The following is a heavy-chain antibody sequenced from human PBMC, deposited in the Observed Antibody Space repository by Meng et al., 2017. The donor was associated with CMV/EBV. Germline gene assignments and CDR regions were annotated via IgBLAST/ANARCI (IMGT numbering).Heavy chain of an antibody. CDR1: GYTFTSYG. V-gene: IGHV1-18*01. Sequence: ASVKVSCKASGYTFTSYGISWVRQAPGQGLEWMGWISAYNGNTNYAQKLQGRVTMTTDTSTSTAYMELRSLRSDDTAVYYCAREGQLEWFRISSYGMDVWGQGTTVTRLL. D-gene: IGHD3-3*01. CDR3: AREGQLEWFRISSYGMDV. CDR2: ISAYNGNT. J-gene: IGHJ6*02.